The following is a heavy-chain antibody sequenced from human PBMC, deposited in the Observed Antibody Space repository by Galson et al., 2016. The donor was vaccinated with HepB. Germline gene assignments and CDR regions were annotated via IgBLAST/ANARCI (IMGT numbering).Heavy chain of an antibody. CDR1: GGSISSYY. V-gene: IGHV4-4*07. CDR2: IYTSGST. D-gene: IGHD5-12*01. CDR3: ARVGSGSFPFHYYYGMDV. J-gene: IGHJ6*04. Sequence: LSLTCTVSGGSISSYYWSWIRQPAGKGLEWIGRIYTSGSTNYNPSLKSRVTMSVDTSKNQFSLKLNSVTAADTAVYYCARVGSGSFPFHYYYGMDVWGKGTTVTVS.